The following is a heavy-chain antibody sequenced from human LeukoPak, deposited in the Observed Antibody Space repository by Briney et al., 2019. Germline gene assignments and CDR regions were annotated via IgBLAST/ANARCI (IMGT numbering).Heavy chain of an antibody. CDR3: ARSPIRITMIVVANFDY. D-gene: IGHD3-22*01. CDR2: ISAYNGNT. Sequence: ASVKVSCKASGYTFTSYGISWVRQAPGQGLEWMGWISAYNGNTNYAQKLQGRVTMTTDTSTSTAYMELRSLRSDDTAVYCCARSPIRITMIVVANFDYWGQGTLVTVSS. J-gene: IGHJ4*02. CDR1: GYTFTSYG. V-gene: IGHV1-18*01.